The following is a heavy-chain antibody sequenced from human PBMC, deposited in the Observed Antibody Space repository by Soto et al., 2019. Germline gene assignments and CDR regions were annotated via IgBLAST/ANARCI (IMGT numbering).Heavy chain of an antibody. J-gene: IGHJ4*02. CDR3: ARVLMRYYGSGSSYYFDY. Sequence: GASVKVSCKASGYTFTSYGISWVRQAPGQGLEWMGWISAYNGNTNYAQKLQGRVTMTTDTSTSTAYVELRSLRSDDTAVYYCARVLMRYYGSGSSYYFDYWGQGTLVTVSS. D-gene: IGHD3-10*01. CDR1: GYTFTSYG. CDR2: ISAYNGNT. V-gene: IGHV1-18*04.